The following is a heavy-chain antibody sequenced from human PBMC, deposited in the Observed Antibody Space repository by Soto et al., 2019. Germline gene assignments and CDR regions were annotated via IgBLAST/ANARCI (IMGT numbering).Heavy chain of an antibody. CDR3: ANEAWYRFEI. Sequence: GGSLRLSCAASGFTFSSYAMHWVRQAPGKGLEWVAVISYDGSNKYYADSVKGRFTISRDNAKNSLYLQMDSLRAEDTAVYYCANEAWYRFEIWGQGTMVTVSS. CDR2: ISYDGSNK. D-gene: IGHD6-13*01. CDR1: GFTFSSYA. J-gene: IGHJ3*02. V-gene: IGHV3-30-3*02.